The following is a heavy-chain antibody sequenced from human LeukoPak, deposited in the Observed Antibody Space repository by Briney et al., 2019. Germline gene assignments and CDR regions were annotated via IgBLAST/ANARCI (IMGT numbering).Heavy chain of an antibody. CDR3: ARSRDYYTSGNYLSY. Sequence: ASETLSLTCAVYGESFSGYFWNWIRQPPGKGLEWIGEINHSGGTSNHNPSLKSRVTMSVDKSKNQFSLKLSSVTAADTAIYYCARSRDYYTSGNYLSYWGQGTLVTVSS. V-gene: IGHV4-34*01. CDR1: GESFSGYF. CDR2: INHSGGTS. D-gene: IGHD3-10*01. J-gene: IGHJ4*02.